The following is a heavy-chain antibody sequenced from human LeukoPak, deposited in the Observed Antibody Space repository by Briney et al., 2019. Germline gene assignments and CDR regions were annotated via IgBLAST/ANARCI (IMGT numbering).Heavy chain of an antibody. CDR3: VRDSQLVFDY. D-gene: IGHD6-6*01. Sequence: PGGSLRLSCAASGFSFNIYTMNWVRQAPGKGLEWVSSISFSSAYTYYADSVKGRFTISRDNAKNSLYLQMTSLRAEDTALYYCVRDSQLVFDYWGQGGLATVSS. V-gene: IGHV3-21*01. CDR2: ISFSSAYT. CDR1: GFSFNIYT. J-gene: IGHJ4*02.